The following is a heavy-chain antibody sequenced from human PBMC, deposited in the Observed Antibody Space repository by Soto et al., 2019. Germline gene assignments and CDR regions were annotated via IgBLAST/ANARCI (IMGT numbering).Heavy chain of an antibody. CDR3: ASKKRYYDFWSGYYFPGSGSYYYYGMDV. CDR1: GGSISSADYY. CDR2: IYYSGST. J-gene: IGHJ6*02. D-gene: IGHD3-3*01. Sequence: PSETLSLCCTVSGGSISSADYYWSWIRQPPGKGLEWIGYIYYSGSTYYNPSLKSRVTISVDTSKNQFSLKLSSVTAADTAVYYCASKKRYYDFWSGYYFPGSGSYYYYGMDVWGQGTTVTVSS. V-gene: IGHV4-30-4*01.